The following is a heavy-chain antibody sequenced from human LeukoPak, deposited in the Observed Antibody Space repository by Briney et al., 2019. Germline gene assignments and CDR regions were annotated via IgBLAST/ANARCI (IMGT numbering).Heavy chain of an antibody. V-gene: IGHV3-30*04. CDR3: AKDQQLQPFHY. CDR2: IQFDGSNE. Sequence: PERSLRLSCAASGFTFSSYAMHWVRQAPGKGLEWVAFIQFDGSNEYYADSVKGRFTISRDNSKNTVYLQMNSLRTEDTSVYYCAKDQQLQPFHYWGQGTLVTVSS. CDR1: GFTFSSYA. J-gene: IGHJ4*02. D-gene: IGHD4-11*01.